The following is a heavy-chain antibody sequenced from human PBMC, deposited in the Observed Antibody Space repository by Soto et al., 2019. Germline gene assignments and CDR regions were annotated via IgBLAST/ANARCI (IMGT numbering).Heavy chain of an antibody. CDR3: ARDRDGDGYFDL. D-gene: IGHD2-21*02. J-gene: IGHJ2*01. Sequence: PSETLSLTCTVSGGSISSGGYYWSWIRQHPGKGLEWIGYIYYSGSTYYNPSLKSRVTISVDTSKNQFSLKLSSVTAADTAEYYCARDRDGDGYFDLWGRGTLVTVSS. CDR2: IYYSGST. V-gene: IGHV4-31*03. CDR1: GGSISSGGYY.